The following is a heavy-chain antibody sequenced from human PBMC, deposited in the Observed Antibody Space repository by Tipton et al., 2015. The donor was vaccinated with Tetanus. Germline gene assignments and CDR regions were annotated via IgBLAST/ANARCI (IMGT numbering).Heavy chain of an antibody. V-gene: IGHV1-8*02. D-gene: IGHD3-10*01. CDR2: MTPKNGDT. J-gene: IGHJ2*01. Sequence: QSGAEVKKPGASVKVSCKASGYSFTGYDINWVRQATGQGLEWMGWMTPKNGDTGYAQNFQGRLTMTRNTSISTAYMELSSLRSDDTAVYYCARGKDYTGSGSYWYFDLWGRGTLVTVSS. CDR3: ARGKDYTGSGSYWYFDL. CDR1: GYSFTGYD.